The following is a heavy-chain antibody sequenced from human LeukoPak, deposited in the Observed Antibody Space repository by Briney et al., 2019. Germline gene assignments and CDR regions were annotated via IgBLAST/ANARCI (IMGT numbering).Heavy chain of an antibody. Sequence: GGSLRLSCAASGFTFSSYSMNWVRQAPGKGLEWVAVIWYDGSNKYYADSVKGRFTISRDNSKNTLYLQMNSLRAEDTAVYYCAKDQTYYYDSSGVFDYWGQGTLVTVSS. CDR2: IWYDGSNK. J-gene: IGHJ4*02. V-gene: IGHV3-33*06. D-gene: IGHD3-22*01. CDR1: GFTFSSYS. CDR3: AKDQTYYYDSSGVFDY.